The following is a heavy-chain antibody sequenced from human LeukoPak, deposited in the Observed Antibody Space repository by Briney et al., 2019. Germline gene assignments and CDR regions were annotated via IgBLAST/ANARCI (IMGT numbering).Heavy chain of an antibody. CDR2: IIPIFGTA. V-gene: IGHV1-69*01. Sequence: SVKVSCKASGGTFSSYAISWVRQAPGQGLEWMGGIIPIFGTANYAQKFQGRVTITADESTSTAYMELSSLRFEDTAVYYCARVPGGAARPWYFDYWGQGTLVTVSS. J-gene: IGHJ4*02. D-gene: IGHD6-6*01. CDR3: ARVPGGAARPWYFDY. CDR1: GGTFSSYA.